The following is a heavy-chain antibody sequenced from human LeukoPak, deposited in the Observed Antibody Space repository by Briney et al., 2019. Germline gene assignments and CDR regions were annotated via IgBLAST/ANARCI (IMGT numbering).Heavy chain of an antibody. D-gene: IGHD3-10*01. Sequence: GGSLRLSCAASGFTFSSYAMHWVRQAPGKGLEWVAVISYDGSNKYYADSVKGRFTISRDNSKNTLYLQMNSLRAEDTAAYYCARGTVWFGELLSLDYWGQGTLVTVSS. J-gene: IGHJ4*02. CDR2: ISYDGSNK. CDR1: GFTFSSYA. V-gene: IGHV3-30*04. CDR3: ARGTVWFGELLSLDY.